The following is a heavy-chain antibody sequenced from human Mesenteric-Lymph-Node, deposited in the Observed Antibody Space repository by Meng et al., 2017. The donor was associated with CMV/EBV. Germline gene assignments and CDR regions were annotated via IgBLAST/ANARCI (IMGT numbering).Heavy chain of an antibody. Sequence: GESLKISCTASGFPFSNYWMSWVRQAPGKGLEWVANIKEDGSGKYYVDSVKGRFTISRDNAKNSLFLQMNSLRAEDSAVYFCARDTAAVPAGDYWGQGTLVTVSS. CDR1: GFPFSNYW. CDR2: IKEDGSGK. CDR3: ARDTAAVPAGDY. J-gene: IGHJ4*02. D-gene: IGHD6-13*01. V-gene: IGHV3-7*01.